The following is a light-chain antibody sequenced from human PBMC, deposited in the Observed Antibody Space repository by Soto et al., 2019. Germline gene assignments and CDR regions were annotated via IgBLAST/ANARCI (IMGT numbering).Light chain of an antibody. V-gene: IGKV3-11*01. CDR1: QSVSSY. CDR2: DAS. Sequence: EIVLTQSPATLSLSPGERATLSCRASQSVSSYLAWYQQKPGQAPRLLIYDASNRATGIPARFSGSGSGTDFTLTISSLEPEDFAVYSGQQRSNWPRWTFGQGTKVEIK. CDR3: QQRSNWPRWT. J-gene: IGKJ1*01.